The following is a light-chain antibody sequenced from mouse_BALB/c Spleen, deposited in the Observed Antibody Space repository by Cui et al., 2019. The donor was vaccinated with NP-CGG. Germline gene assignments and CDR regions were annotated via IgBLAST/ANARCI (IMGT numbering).Light chain of an antibody. CDR1: TGAVTTSNY. Sequence: QAVVTQESALTTSPGETVTLTCRSSTGAVTTSNYANWVQEKPDHLFTGLIGGTNNRAPGVPARFSGYLIGDEAALTITGAQTEDEAIYFCALWYSNHWVFGGGTKLTVL. CDR3: ALWYSNHWV. J-gene: IGLJ1*01. CDR2: GTN. V-gene: IGLV1*01.